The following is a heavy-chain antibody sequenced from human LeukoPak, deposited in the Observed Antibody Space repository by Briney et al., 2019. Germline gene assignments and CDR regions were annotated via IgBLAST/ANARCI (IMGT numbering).Heavy chain of an antibody. Sequence: SQTLSLTCTVSVGSISSGGYYWSWIRQHPGKGLEWIGYIYYSGSTYYNPSLKSRVTTSVDTSKNQFSLKLSSVTAADTAVYYCARAPGPFHPFDYWGQGTLVTVSS. J-gene: IGHJ4*02. CDR1: VGSISSGGYY. CDR2: IYYSGST. D-gene: IGHD3-3*02. CDR3: ARAPGPFHPFDY. V-gene: IGHV4-31*03.